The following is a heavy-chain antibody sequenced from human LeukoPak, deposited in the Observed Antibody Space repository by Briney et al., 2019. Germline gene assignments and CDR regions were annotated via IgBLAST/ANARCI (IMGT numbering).Heavy chain of an antibody. Sequence: SETLSLTCTVSGGSIGSYYWSWIRQPAGKGLEWIGRSYTTGSTNYNPSLKSRVTMSLDTSKNQLSLNLSSVTAADTAAYYCARSGGSGFQLDSWGQGTLVTVSS. D-gene: IGHD1-26*01. CDR2: SYTTGST. J-gene: IGHJ4*02. CDR3: ARSGGSGFQLDS. V-gene: IGHV4-4*07. CDR1: GGSIGSYY.